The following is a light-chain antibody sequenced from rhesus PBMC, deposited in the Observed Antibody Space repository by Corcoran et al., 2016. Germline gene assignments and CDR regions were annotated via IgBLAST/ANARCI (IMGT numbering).Light chain of an antibody. J-gene: IGKJ2*01. CDR3: QQGYSPPYS. Sequence: DIQMTQSPSSLSASVGDKVTITCRASQGISRWLAWYQQKPGTAPDLLIYDASSLQSGVPSRCSGSGSGTDYPLTISSLQPEDFATYYCQQGYSPPYSFGQGTKVEIK. V-gene: IGKV1-18*01. CDR1: QGISRW. CDR2: DAS.